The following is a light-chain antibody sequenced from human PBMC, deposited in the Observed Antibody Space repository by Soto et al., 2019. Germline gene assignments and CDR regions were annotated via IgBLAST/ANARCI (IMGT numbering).Light chain of an antibody. CDR1: QSVSNN. CDR3: QQYNNWPPLT. CDR2: GAS. Sequence: EIVITQSPATLSVSPGERATLSCRTSQSVSNNLAWYQQKPGQAPRLLIYGASTRATGIPARFSGSGSGTEFTFTISSLQSEDFAVYYCQQYNNWPPLTFGGGTKVDIK. V-gene: IGKV3-15*01. J-gene: IGKJ4*01.